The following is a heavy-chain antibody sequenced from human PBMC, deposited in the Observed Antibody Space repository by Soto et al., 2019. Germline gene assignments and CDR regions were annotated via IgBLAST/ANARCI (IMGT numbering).Heavy chain of an antibody. Sequence: QVQLQESGPGLVKPSETLSLTCTVSGDSITNYYWSWIPQSAGNGLECIGRIHTSGITNYNPSLRSRVTMSADTSKNQFSLKLSSVTAADTAVYYCATVGGSFFDNWGQGTLVTVSS. J-gene: IGHJ4*02. CDR3: ATVGGSFFDN. V-gene: IGHV4-4*07. D-gene: IGHD1-26*01. CDR1: GDSITNYY. CDR2: IHTSGIT.